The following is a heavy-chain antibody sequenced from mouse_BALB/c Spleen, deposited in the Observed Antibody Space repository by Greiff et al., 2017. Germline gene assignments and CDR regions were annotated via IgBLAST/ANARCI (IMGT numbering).Heavy chain of an antibody. D-gene: IGHD1-2*01. CDR1: GYSITSGYY. CDR2: ISYDGSN. J-gene: IGHJ3*01. V-gene: IGHV3-6*02. CDR3: ARADFTTATAWFAY. Sequence: EVQVVESGPGLVKPSQSLSLTCSVTGYSITSGYYWNWIRQFPGNKLEWMGYISYDGSNNYNPSLKNRISITRDTSKNQFFLKLNSVTTEDTATYYCARADFTTATAWFAYWGQGTLVTVSA.